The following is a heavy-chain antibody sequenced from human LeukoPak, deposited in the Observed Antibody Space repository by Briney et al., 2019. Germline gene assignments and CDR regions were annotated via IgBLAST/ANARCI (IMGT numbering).Heavy chain of an antibody. J-gene: IGHJ5*02. Sequence: VASVKVSCKASGYTFTSYDINWVRQATGQGLEWMGWMNPNSGNTGYAQKFQGRVTMTRNTSISTAYMELSSLRSEDTAVYYCARARARIAAAGTNWFDPWGQGTLVTVPS. CDR1: GYTFTSYD. V-gene: IGHV1-8*01. CDR3: ARARARIAAAGTNWFDP. CDR2: MNPNSGNT. D-gene: IGHD6-13*01.